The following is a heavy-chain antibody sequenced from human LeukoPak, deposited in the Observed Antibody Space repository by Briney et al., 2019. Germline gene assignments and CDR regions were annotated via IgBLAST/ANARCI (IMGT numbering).Heavy chain of an antibody. CDR3: AREEWAVVVPAAGNDY. J-gene: IGHJ4*02. CDR1: GFTFSGYW. D-gene: IGHD2-2*01. Sequence: GGSLRLSCAASGFTFSGYWMSWVRQAPGKGLEWVANIKQDGSEKYYVDSVKGRFTISRDNAKNSLYLQMNSLRAEDTAVYYCAREEWAVVVPAAGNDYWGQGTLVTVSS. V-gene: IGHV3-7*01. CDR2: IKQDGSEK.